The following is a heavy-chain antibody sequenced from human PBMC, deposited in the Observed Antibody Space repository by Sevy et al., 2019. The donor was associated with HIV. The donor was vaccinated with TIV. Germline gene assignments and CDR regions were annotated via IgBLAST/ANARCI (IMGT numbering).Heavy chain of an antibody. D-gene: IGHD1-26*01. CDR3: AGENAWGRGYS. V-gene: IGHV4-59*08. CDR1: GGSITSLY. Sequence: SETLSLTCTVSGGSITSLYGNWIRQPPGKGLEWIANIYYNGHINYNPSLTSRVTLSLDTSKNQFSLRLSSVTAADTAMYYCAGENAWGRGYSWGQGTLVTVSS. J-gene: IGHJ4*02. CDR2: IYYNGHI.